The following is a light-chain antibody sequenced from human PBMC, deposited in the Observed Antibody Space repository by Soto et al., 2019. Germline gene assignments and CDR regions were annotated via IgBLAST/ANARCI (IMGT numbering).Light chain of an antibody. V-gene: IGLV2-8*01. CDR2: EVS. CDR3: SSYAGSPYYV. CDR1: SSDVGGYNY. J-gene: IGLJ1*01. Sequence: QSVLTQPPSASGSPGQSVTISCTGTSSDVGGYNYVSWYQQHPGKAPKLMIYEVSERPSGVPDRFSGSKSGNTASLTVSGLQAEDESDYYCSSYAGSPYYVFGTGTKVTVL.